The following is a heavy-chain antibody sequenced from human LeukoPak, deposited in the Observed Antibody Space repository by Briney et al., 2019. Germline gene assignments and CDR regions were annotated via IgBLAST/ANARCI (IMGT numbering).Heavy chain of an antibody. CDR3: AREGDYGDYSKSFYYMDV. Sequence: SETLSLTCTVSGGYIGSYYWSWIRQSAGKGLEWIGRIHTSENTDYNPSLKSRVTMSVDMPTSQFSLRLTSVTAADTAVYYCAREGDYGDYSKSFYYMDVWGKGTTVTVSS. D-gene: IGHD4-17*01. CDR2: IHTSENT. J-gene: IGHJ6*03. CDR1: GGYIGSYY. V-gene: IGHV4-4*07.